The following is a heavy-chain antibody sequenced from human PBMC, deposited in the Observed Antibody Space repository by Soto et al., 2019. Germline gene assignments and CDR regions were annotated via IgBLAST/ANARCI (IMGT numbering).Heavy chain of an antibody. J-gene: IGHJ4*02. Sequence: EVQLVESGGGLVQPGRSLRLSCAASGFTFDDYAMHWVRQAPGKGLEWVSGISWNSGSIGYADSVKGRFTISRDNAKNSLYLQMNSLRAEDTALYYCAKGTGYCSGGSCYYFDYWGQGTLVTFSS. CDR3: AKGTGYCSGGSCYYFDY. CDR2: ISWNSGSI. D-gene: IGHD2-15*01. V-gene: IGHV3-9*01. CDR1: GFTFDDYA.